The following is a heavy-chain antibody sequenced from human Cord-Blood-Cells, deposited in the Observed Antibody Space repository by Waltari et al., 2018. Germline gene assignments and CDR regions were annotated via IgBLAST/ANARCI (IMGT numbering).Heavy chain of an antibody. Sequence: QVQLVESGAEGKKPGASVKVSCKASGYTFTSYAMHWVRQAPGQRLEWMGWINAGNGNTKYSQKFQGRVTITRDTSASTAYMELSSLRSEETAVYYCARKWYTMVRGVIMADWYFDLWGRGTLVTVSS. CDR1: GYTFTSYA. D-gene: IGHD3-10*01. CDR2: INAGNGNT. V-gene: IGHV1-3*01. CDR3: ARKWYTMVRGVIMADWYFDL. J-gene: IGHJ2*01.